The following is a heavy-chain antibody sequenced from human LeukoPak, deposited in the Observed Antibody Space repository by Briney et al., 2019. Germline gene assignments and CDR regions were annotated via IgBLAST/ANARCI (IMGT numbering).Heavy chain of an antibody. V-gene: IGHV3-49*03. CDR1: GFAFGDHA. CDR2: IRRKPYGGTT. D-gene: IGHD6-13*01. J-gene: IGHJ4*02. CDR3: TRDVSSSWYEGADY. Sequence: GGSLRLSCTASGFAFGDHALGWFRQPPAKGLAWVGFIRRKPYGGTTEYAASVKGRFTISRDDSKVIAYLQMNSLKTDDTAVYYCTRDVSSSWYEGADYWGQGTLVTVSS.